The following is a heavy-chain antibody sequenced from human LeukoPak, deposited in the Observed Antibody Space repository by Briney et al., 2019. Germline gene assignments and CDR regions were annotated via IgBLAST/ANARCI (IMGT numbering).Heavy chain of an antibody. CDR3: ARGNDYDILTGLFY. CDR1: GYTFTGYY. Sequence: ASVKVSCKASGYTFTGYYMHWVRQAPGQGLEWMGWISPTSGGTNYAQKFQGRVTMTRDTSISTAYMELRRLRSDDTAVYYCARGNDYDILTGLFYWGQGTLVTVSS. V-gene: IGHV1-2*02. J-gene: IGHJ4*02. CDR2: ISPTSGGT. D-gene: IGHD3-9*01.